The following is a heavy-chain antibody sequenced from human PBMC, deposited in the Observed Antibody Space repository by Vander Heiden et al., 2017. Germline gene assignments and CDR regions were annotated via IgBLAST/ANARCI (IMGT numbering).Heavy chain of an antibody. CDR1: GFTFSSYG. V-gene: IGHV3-30*18. D-gene: IGHD3-3*01. CDR2: ISYDGSNK. J-gene: IGHJ3*02. CDR3: AKVKWLLSANDDAFDI. Sequence: QVQLVESGGGVVQPGRSLRLSCAASGFTFSSYGRPWVRQAPGKGLEWLAVISYDGSNKYYADSVKGRFTISRDNSKNTLYLQMNSLRAEDTAVYYCAKVKWLLSANDDAFDIWGQGTMVTVSS.